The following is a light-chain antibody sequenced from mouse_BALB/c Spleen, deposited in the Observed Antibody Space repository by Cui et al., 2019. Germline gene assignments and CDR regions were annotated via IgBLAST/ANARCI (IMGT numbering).Light chain of an antibody. CDR2: GAS. Sequence: NIVMTQSPKSMSMSVGERVTLSCKASENVGTYVSWYQQKPEQSPKLLIYGASNRYTRVPDRFTGSGSATDFTLTISSVQAEDLADYHCGQSYSYPYTFGGGTKLEIK. CDR3: GQSYSYPYT. J-gene: IGKJ2*01. CDR1: ENVGTY. V-gene: IGKV6-20*01.